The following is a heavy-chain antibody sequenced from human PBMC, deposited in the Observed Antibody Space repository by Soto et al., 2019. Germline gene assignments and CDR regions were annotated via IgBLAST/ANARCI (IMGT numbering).Heavy chain of an antibody. CDR3: QGGDF. Sequence: ETLSLTGSMSGVSFRGYFWSWIRQSPDKGLEWIGEINDSGSTYYNPSFKSRLTISVDTSKSQISLTLTSVNAADSAVYYCQGGDFWGQGTRVTVYS. CDR2: INDSGST. CDR1: GVSFRGYF. V-gene: IGHV4-34*01. D-gene: IGHD3-16*01. J-gene: IGHJ4*02.